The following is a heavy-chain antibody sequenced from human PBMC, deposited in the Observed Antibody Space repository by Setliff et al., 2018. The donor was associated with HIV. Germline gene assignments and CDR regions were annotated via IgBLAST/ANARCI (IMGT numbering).Heavy chain of an antibody. D-gene: IGHD4-4*01. CDR3: AREKNDYNNYYFDY. Sequence: PSETLSLTCAVYGGSFSGYYWIWVRQPPGEGLEWIGNIYYSGSTYYNPSLKSRVTISVDTSKNHFSLKLSSVTAADTAVYYCAREKNDYNNYYFDYWGQGTLVTVSS. V-gene: IGHV4-59*01. CDR1: GGSFSGYY. J-gene: IGHJ4*02. CDR2: IYYSGST.